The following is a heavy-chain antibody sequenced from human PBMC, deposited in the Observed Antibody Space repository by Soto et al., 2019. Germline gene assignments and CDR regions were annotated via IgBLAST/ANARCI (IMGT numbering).Heavy chain of an antibody. CDR3: ARGPPRYGDYGWVFLYYFDY. D-gene: IGHD4-17*01. CDR2: INHSGSP. Sequence: SETLSLTCAVYGGSFSGYYWSWIRQPPGKGLEWIGEINHSGSPKYNPSLKSRVPIPVDTSKNQFSLKLSSVTAADTAVYYCARGPPRYGDYGWVFLYYFDYWGQGTLVTVSS. CDR1: GGSFSGYY. J-gene: IGHJ4*02. V-gene: IGHV4-34*01.